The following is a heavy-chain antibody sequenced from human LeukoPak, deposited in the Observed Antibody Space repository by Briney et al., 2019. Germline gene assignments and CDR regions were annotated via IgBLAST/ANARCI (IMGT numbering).Heavy chain of an antibody. V-gene: IGHV3-21*01. Sequence: PGGSLRLSCAASGFTFSSYSMNWVRQAPGKGLEWVSSISSSSSYIYYADSVKGRFTISRDNAKNSLYLQMNSLRAGDTAVYYCARDGGDDSSGYYYGYWGQGTLVTVSS. CDR2: ISSSSSYI. D-gene: IGHD3-22*01. CDR3: ARDGGDDSSGYYYGY. J-gene: IGHJ4*02. CDR1: GFTFSSYS.